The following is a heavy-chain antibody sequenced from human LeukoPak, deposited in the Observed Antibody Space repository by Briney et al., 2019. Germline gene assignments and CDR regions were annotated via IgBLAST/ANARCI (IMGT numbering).Heavy chain of an antibody. J-gene: IGHJ4*02. CDR1: GFTFRNYA. CDR2: ISYDGSNK. CDR3: ARDLGEPGDY. Sequence: GGSLRLSCADSGFTFRNYAMHWVRQAPGKGLEWVAVISYDGSNKYYADSVKGRFTISRDNSKNTLYLQMNSLRAEDTAVYYCARDLGEPGDYWGQGTLVTVSS. D-gene: IGHD1-26*01. V-gene: IGHV3-30*07.